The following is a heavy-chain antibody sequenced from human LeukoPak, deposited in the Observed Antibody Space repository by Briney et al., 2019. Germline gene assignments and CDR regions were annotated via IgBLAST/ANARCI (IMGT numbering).Heavy chain of an antibody. V-gene: IGHV4-59*11. D-gene: IGHD5-18*01. CDR2: IYYSGST. Sequence: SETLSLTCTVSGGSISSHYWSWIRQPPGKGLEWIGYIYYSGSTNYNPSLKSRVTISVDTSKNQFSLKLSSVTAADTAVYYCARAGAGGVTHDYWGQGTLVTVSS. CDR3: ARAGAGGVTHDY. J-gene: IGHJ4*02. CDR1: GGSISSHY.